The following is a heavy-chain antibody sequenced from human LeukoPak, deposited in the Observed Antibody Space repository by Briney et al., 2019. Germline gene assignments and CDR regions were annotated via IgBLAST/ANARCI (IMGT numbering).Heavy chain of an antibody. Sequence: PSETLSLTCAVSGGSISSSNWWSWVRQPPGKGLEWIGEIYHSGSTNYNPSLKSRDTISVDKSKNQFSLKLSSVTAADTAVYYCARGPTLAVAGTFDYWGQGTLVTVSS. CDR3: ARGPTLAVAGTFDY. J-gene: IGHJ4*02. CDR1: GGSISSSNW. V-gene: IGHV4-4*02. D-gene: IGHD6-19*01. CDR2: IYHSGST.